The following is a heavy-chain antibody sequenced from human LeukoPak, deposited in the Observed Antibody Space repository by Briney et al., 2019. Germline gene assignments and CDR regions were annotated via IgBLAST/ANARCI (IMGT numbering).Heavy chain of an antibody. Sequence: GSLILSCAVSGLTFSTYSMTWVRQGPGKGLEWVSSIYNSGAKIFYADSVKGRFTISRDNSKNMLYLQMNSLRVEDTAVYYCAKDVAPDSGWDLDYWGQGTLVTVSS. CDR2: IYNSGAKI. D-gene: IGHD6-19*01. CDR1: GLTFSTYS. CDR3: AKDVAPDSGWDLDY. J-gene: IGHJ4*02. V-gene: IGHV3-23*01.